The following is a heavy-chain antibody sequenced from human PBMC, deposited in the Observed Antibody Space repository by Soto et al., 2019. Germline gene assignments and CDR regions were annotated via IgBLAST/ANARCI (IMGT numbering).Heavy chain of an antibody. CDR1: GFTFSSYA. CDR2: ISGSGGST. V-gene: IGHV3-23*01. Sequence: GGSLRLSCAASGFTFSSYAMSWVRQAPGKGLEWVSAISGSGGSTYYADSVKGRFTISRDNSKNALYLQMNSLRAEDTAVYYCVEYVDYYYGMDVWGQGTTVTVSS. J-gene: IGHJ6*02. D-gene: IGHD2-8*01. CDR3: VEYVDYYYGMDV.